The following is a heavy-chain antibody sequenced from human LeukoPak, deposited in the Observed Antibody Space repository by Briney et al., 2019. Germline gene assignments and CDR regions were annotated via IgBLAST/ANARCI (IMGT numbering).Heavy chain of an antibody. D-gene: IGHD5-18*01. CDR1: GGSISSSNW. Sequence: SETLSLTCAVSGGSISSSNWWSWVRQPPGKGLEWIGEIYHSGSTNYNPSLKSRVTISVDKSKNQFSLKLSSVTAADTAVYYCARAWRYSYGPPDYWGQGTLVTVSS. V-gene: IGHV4-4*02. CDR2: IYHSGST. J-gene: IGHJ4*02. CDR3: ARAWRYSYGPPDY.